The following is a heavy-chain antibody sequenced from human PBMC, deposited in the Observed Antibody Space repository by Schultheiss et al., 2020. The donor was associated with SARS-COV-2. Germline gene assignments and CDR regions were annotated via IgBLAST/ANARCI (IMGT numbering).Heavy chain of an antibody. J-gene: IGHJ4*02. D-gene: IGHD1-26*01. CDR2: ISAYNGNT. V-gene: IGHV1-3*01. CDR1: GYTFTSYD. Sequence: ASVKVSCKASGYTFTSYDINWVRQATGQGLEWMGWISAYNGNTKYSQKFQGRVTITRDTSASTAYMELSSLRSEDTAVYYCARDKGRSGSYYREFDYWGQGTLVTVSS. CDR3: ARDKGRSGSYYREFDY.